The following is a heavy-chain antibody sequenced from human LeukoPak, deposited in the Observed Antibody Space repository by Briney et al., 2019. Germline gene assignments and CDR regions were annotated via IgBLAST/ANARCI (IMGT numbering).Heavy chain of an antibody. CDR1: GFTLNSYS. V-gene: IGHV3-21*01. D-gene: IGHD6-19*01. CDR2: ISSSSSYI. CDR3: ARETKYSSGWDDVDY. Sequence: PGVSLTLFCAACGFTLNSYSKLWVRHATGKGLEWVSSISSSSSYIYYADSVKGRFTISRDNNKNSLYLQMNSLRAEDAAVYYCARETKYSSGWDDVDYWGHGTLVTVSS. J-gene: IGHJ4*01.